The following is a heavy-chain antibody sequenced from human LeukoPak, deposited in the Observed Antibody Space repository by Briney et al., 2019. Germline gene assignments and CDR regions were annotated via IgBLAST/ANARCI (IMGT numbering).Heavy chain of an antibody. Sequence: GGSLRLSCAASGFIFSSYTMHWVRQAPAKGLEWVSYINSDSSSIKYADSLKGRFTISRDNARNSVFLQMNSLKAEDAAVYYCARGKGYDAVDHWGQGTLVTVSS. D-gene: IGHD4/OR15-4a*01. J-gene: IGHJ4*02. CDR3: ARGKGYDAVDH. CDR1: GFIFSSYT. CDR2: INSDSSSI. V-gene: IGHV3-21*01.